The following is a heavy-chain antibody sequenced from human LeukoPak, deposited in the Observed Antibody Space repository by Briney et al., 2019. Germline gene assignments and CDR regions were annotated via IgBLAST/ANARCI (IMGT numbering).Heavy chain of an antibody. J-gene: IGHJ6*02. CDR2: IYSGGFT. CDR1: GFTFSNYA. Sequence: GGSLRLSCAASGFTFSNYAMSWVRQAPGKGLEWVSVIYSGGFTYYADSVKGRFTISRDNAKNTLYLQMNSLRAEDTAVYYCAREAGGSYNYYYGMDVWGQGTTVTVSS. V-gene: IGHV3-53*01. CDR3: AREAGGSYNYYYGMDV. D-gene: IGHD1-26*01.